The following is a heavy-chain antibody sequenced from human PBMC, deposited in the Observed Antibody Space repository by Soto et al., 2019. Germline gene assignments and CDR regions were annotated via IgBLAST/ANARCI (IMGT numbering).Heavy chain of an antibody. CDR1: GGTFSNYA. CDR3: ARGLVVPAGIRYYYYGMDV. CDR2: ILPIFNTA. D-gene: IGHD2-2*01. J-gene: IGHJ6*02. V-gene: IGHV1-69*06. Sequence: QVQLVQSGAEVKKPGSSVKVSCKASGGTFSNYAISWVRQAPGQGLEWMGGILPIFNTANYAQKFQGRGTITAEKSTSPAYMGVSSLRSEDTVVFYCARGLVVPAGIRYYYYGMDVWGQGTTVTVSS.